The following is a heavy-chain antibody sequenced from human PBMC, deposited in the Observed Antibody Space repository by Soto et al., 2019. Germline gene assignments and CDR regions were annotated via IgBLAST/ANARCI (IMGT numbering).Heavy chain of an antibody. D-gene: IGHD3-16*02. CDR1: GGSISXXGYY. Sequence: QVQLQESGPGLVKPSQTLSLTCTVSGGSISXXGYYXXWIRQHPGKGLEWIGYIYYSGSTYYNPSLKSRVTISXXXXXXXXXXXXXXXXXXXXXXXXXARGVTXXXGVIHTPYFDYWGQGTLVTVSS. CDR3: XARGVTXXXGVIHTPYFDY. CDR2: IYYSGST. V-gene: IGHV4-31*03. J-gene: IGHJ4*02.